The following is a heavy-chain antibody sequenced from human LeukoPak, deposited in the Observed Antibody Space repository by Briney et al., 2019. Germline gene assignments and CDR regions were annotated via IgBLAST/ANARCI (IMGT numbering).Heavy chain of an antibody. D-gene: IGHD6-6*01. V-gene: IGHV3-30*02. CDR1: GFTFSSYG. Sequence: PGGSLRLSCAASGFTFSSYGMHWVRQAPGKGLEWVAVIWYDGSNKYYADSVKGRFTISRDNSKNTLYLQMNSLRAGDTAVYYCAKEGSSSSGSADYYYYYGMDVWGQGTTVTVSS. J-gene: IGHJ6*02. CDR3: AKEGSSSSGSADYYYYYGMDV. CDR2: IWYDGSNK.